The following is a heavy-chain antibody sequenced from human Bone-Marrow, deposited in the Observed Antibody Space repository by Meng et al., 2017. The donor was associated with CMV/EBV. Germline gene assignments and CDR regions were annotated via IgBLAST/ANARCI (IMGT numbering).Heavy chain of an antibody. D-gene: IGHD3-10*01. J-gene: IGHJ6*02. Sequence: SVKVSCKASGGTFSKYAFSWVRQAPGQGLEWMGGIIPMIEKAHYAQKFQGTVTITADKSTSTAYMEVSSLKSDDTAVYYCASAMIRTVTTYYHYRYGLDVCGQGTTVTASS. CDR1: GGTFSKYA. CDR2: IIPMIEKA. V-gene: IGHV1-69*10. CDR3: ASAMIRTVTTYYHYRYGLDV.